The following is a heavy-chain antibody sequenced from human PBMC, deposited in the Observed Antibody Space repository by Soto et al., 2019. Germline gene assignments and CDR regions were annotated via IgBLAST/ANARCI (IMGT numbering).Heavy chain of an antibody. CDR3: ARIITAAGGRRYFDL. D-gene: IGHD6-13*01. CDR2: INSSSSYT. CDR1: GFTFSDYY. Sequence: QVQLVESGGGLVKPGGSLRLSCAASGFTFSDYYMSWIRQAPGEGLEWVSYINSSSSYTNYADSVKGRFTISGDNAKNSLYLQMNSLRAEDTAVYYCARIITAAGGRRYFDLWGRGTLVTVSS. J-gene: IGHJ2*01. V-gene: IGHV3-11*05.